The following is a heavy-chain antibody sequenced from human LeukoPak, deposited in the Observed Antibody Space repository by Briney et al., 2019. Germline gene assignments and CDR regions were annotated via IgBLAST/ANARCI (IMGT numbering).Heavy chain of an antibody. Sequence: SETLSLTCIVSGGSISSYYWSWIRQPAGKGLEWIGRIYTSGSTNYNPSLKSRVTMSVDTSKNQFSLKLSSVTAADTAVYYCARGKWEGGVYYYYMDVWGKGTTVTVSS. J-gene: IGHJ6*03. CDR1: GGSISSYY. CDR3: ARGKWEGGVYYYYMDV. CDR2: IYTSGST. D-gene: IGHD1-26*01. V-gene: IGHV4-4*07.